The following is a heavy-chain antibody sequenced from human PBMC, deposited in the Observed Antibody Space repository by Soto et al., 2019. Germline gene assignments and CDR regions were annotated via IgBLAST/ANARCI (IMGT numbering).Heavy chain of an antibody. J-gene: IGHJ3*02. CDR1: GYTFTSYD. V-gene: IGHV1-8*01. Sequence: ASVKVSCKASGYTFTSYDINWVRQATGQGPEWMGWMNPNSGNTGYAQKFQGRVTMTRNTSISTAYMELSSLRSEDTAVYYCASSWAYSSGHDAFDIWGQGTMVTVSS. D-gene: IGHD6-25*01. CDR3: ASSWAYSSGHDAFDI. CDR2: MNPNSGNT.